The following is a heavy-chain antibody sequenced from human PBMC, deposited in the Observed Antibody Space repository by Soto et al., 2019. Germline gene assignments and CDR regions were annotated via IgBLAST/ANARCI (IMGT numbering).Heavy chain of an antibody. V-gene: IGHV1-69*02. CDR3: AISTYDNKFYYYGMDV. CDR1: GGTFSSHT. J-gene: IGHJ6*02. CDR2: TTPILGIT. D-gene: IGHD3-22*01. Sequence: QVQLVQSGAEVKEPGSSLKVSCKASGGTFSSHTISWVRLAPGQGLEWMGRTTPILGITNYAQNFQGRLTLTADTSTRTASMELSSLRSEDTAVYYCAISTYDNKFYYYGMDVWGQGTTVTVSS.